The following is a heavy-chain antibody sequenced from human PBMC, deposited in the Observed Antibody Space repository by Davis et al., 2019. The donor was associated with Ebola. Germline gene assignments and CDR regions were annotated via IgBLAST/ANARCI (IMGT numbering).Heavy chain of an antibody. CDR3: ARDHERPYYYDSSGYRPRNDAFDI. D-gene: IGHD3-22*01. J-gene: IGHJ3*02. CDR2: ISSSSSTI. CDR1: GFTFSSYS. Sequence: GGSLRLSCAASGFTFSSYSMNWVRQAPGKGLEWVSYISSSSSTIYYADSVKGRFTISRDNAKNSLYLQMNSLRDEDTAVYYCARDHERPYYYDSSGYRPRNDAFDIWGQGTMVTVSS. V-gene: IGHV3-48*02.